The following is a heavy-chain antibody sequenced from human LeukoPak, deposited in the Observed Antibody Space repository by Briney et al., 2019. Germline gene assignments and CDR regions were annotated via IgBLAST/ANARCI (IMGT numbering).Heavy chain of an antibody. V-gene: IGHV4-39*01. CDR1: GGSISSSSYY. CDR2: IYYSGST. Sequence: SETLSLTCTVSGGSISSSSYYWGWIRQPPGKGLEWIGGIYYSGSTYYNPSLKSRVTISVDTSKNQFSLKLSSVTAADTAVYYCARGRKGLDYWGQGTLVTVSS. J-gene: IGHJ4*02. CDR3: ARGRKGLDY.